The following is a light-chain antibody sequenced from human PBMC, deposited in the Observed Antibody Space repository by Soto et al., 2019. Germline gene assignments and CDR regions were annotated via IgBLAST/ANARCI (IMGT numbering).Light chain of an antibody. Sequence: QSALTQPRSVSGSPGQSVTISCTGSSNYVSWYQQHPGKAPKLMIYDVTKRPSGVPDRFSGSKSGNTASLTISGLQAEDEADYYCCSFAGYYTSDVFGPVTKVTVL. CDR1: SNY. CDR2: DVT. J-gene: IGLJ1*01. CDR3: CSFAGYYTSDV. V-gene: IGLV2-11*01.